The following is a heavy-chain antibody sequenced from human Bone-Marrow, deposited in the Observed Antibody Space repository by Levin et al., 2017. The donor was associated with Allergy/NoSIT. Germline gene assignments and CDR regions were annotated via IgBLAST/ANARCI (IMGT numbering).Heavy chain of an antibody. CDR1: GGSISSNHYY. Sequence: SETLSLTCTVSGGSISSNHYYWAWIRQAPGKGLDWVGNIFYSGSTYYNPSLEGRLTISRDTSSNQLSLTLNSVTAADTAIYFCARVRGYAQTSFDYWGQGILVTVSP. J-gene: IGHJ4*02. CDR3: ARVRGYAQTSFDY. D-gene: IGHD5-12*01. V-gene: IGHV4-30-4*01. CDR2: IFYSGST.